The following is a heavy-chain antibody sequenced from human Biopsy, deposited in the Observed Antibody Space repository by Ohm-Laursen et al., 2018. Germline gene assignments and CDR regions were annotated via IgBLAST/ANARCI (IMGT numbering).Heavy chain of an antibody. CDR3: ARDYPSYSSVWYREPIIHC. J-gene: IGHJ4*02. CDR2: ISSRSSDI. V-gene: IGHV3-21*01. Sequence: SLRLSCTASGFTVYNNYMTWVRQAPGKGLEWVSSISSRSSDIYYADSVKGRFTISRDNAKNSLFLHMNSLRAEDTAVYYCARDYPSYSSVWYREPIIHCWGQGTLVTVSS. CDR1: GFTVYNNY. D-gene: IGHD6-19*01.